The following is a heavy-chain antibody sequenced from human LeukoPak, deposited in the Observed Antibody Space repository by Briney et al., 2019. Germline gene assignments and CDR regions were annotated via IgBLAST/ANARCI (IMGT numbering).Heavy chain of an antibody. CDR2: INHSGSI. V-gene: IGHV4-34*01. D-gene: IGHD4-17*01. Sequence: SETLSLTCTVYGGSFSGYYWSWIRQPPGRGLEWIGEINHSGSINYNPSLKSRVTISVDTSKNQFSLKLNSVTAADTAVYYCARHDYGDYNRIGWFDPWGQGTLVTVSS. J-gene: IGHJ5*02. CDR1: GGSFSGYY. CDR3: ARHDYGDYNRIGWFDP.